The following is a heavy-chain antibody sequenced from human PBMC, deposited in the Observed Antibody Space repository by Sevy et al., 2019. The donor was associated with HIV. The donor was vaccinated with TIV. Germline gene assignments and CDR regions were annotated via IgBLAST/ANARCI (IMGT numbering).Heavy chain of an antibody. CDR1: GFTFSSYA. V-gene: IGHV3-30*04. CDR3: GRSIVGATTPPPTWFDP. J-gene: IGHJ5*02. Sequence: GGSLRLSCAASGFTFSSYAMHWVRQAPGKGLEWVAVISYDGSNKYYADSVKGRFTISRDNSKNTLYLQMNSLRAEDTAVYYCGRSIVGATTPPPTWFDPWGQGTLVTVSS. D-gene: IGHD1-26*01. CDR2: ISYDGSNK.